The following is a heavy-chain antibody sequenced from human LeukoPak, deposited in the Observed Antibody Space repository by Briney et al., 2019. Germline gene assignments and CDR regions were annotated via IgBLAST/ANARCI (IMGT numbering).Heavy chain of an antibody. J-gene: IGHJ5*02. CDR2: INHSGST. Sequence: SETLSLTCAVYGGSFSGYYWSWIRQPPGKGLEWIGEINHSGSTNYNPSLKSRVTISVDTSKNQFSLKLSSVTAADTAVYYCARGRGGYYDSSGYRYNWFDPWGQGTLVTVSS. CDR3: ARGRGGYYDSSGYRYNWFDP. CDR1: GGSFSGYY. V-gene: IGHV4-34*01. D-gene: IGHD3-22*01.